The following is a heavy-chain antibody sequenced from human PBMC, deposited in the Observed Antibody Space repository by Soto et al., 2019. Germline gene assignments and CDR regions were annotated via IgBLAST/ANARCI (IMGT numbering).Heavy chain of an antibody. J-gene: IGHJ5*02. Sequence: QVQLQESGPGLVKASQTLSLTCTVSGGSISSGGYHWNWIRHHPGKGLEWIGYIYYSGTYYNPSLKRRVTRXXDXSXTQFSLKLSYVTAADTAVYYCARGGHVGVGYNWFDPWGQGTLVTVSS. CDR2: IYYSGT. CDR3: ARGGHVGVGYNWFDP. CDR1: GGSISSGGYH. D-gene: IGHD3-3*01. V-gene: IGHV4-31*03.